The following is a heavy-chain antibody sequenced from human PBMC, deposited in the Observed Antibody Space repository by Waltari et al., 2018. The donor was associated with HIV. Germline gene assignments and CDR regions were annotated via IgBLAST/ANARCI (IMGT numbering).Heavy chain of an antibody. J-gene: IGHJ4*02. V-gene: IGHV4-59*01. CDR1: GGSISSYY. D-gene: IGHD6-13*01. Sequence: QVQLQESGPGLVKPSETLSLTCTVSGGSISSYYWSWIRQPPGKGLEWIGYIYYSGSTNYNPSLKSRVTISVDRSKNQFSLKLSSVTAADTAVYYCARRIAAASPYYFDYWGQGTLVTVSS. CDR2: IYYSGST. CDR3: ARRIAAASPYYFDY.